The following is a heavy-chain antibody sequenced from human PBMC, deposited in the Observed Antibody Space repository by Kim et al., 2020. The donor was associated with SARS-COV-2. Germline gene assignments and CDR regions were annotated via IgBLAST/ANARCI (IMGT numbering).Heavy chain of an antibody. V-gene: IGHV3-21*01. CDR2: ISSSSSYI. CDR1: GFTFSSYS. CDR3: ARDQGIAAAGTKALY. D-gene: IGHD6-13*01. Sequence: GGSLRLSCAASGFTFSSYSMNWVRQAPGKGLEWVSSISSSSSYIYYADSVKGRFTISRDNAKNSLYLQMNSLRAEDTAVYYCARDQGIAAAGTKALYWGQGTLVTVSS. J-gene: IGHJ4*02.